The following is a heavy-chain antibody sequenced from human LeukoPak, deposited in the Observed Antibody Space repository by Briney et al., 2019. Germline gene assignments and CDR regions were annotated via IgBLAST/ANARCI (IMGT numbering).Heavy chain of an antibody. Sequence: ASVKVSCKASGYTFTSYGINWVRQATGQGLEWMGWMNPNSGNTGYAQKFQGRVTMTRNTSISTAYMELSSLRSEDTAVYYCARGGYSSGWYWDAFDIWGQGTMVTVSS. CDR2: MNPNSGNT. V-gene: IGHV1-8*01. D-gene: IGHD6-19*01. CDR1: GYTFTSYG. CDR3: ARGGYSSGWYWDAFDI. J-gene: IGHJ3*02.